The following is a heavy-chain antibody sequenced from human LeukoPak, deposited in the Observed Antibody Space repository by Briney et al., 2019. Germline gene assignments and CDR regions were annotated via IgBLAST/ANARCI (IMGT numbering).Heavy chain of an antibody. CDR3: ASGYGYYFDY. J-gene: IGHJ4*02. CDR1: GGSISSSSYY. Sequence: PSETLSLTCTVSGGSISSSSYYWGWIRQPPGKGLEWIGYIYYSGSTNYNPSLKSRVTISVDTSKNQFSLKLSSVTAADTAVYYCASGYGYYFDYWGQGTLVTVSS. V-gene: IGHV4-61*05. D-gene: IGHD4-17*01. CDR2: IYYSGST.